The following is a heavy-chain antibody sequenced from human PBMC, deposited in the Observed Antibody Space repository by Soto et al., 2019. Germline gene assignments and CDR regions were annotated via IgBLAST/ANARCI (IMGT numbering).Heavy chain of an antibody. CDR1: GGSISSGSYY. D-gene: IGHD3-3*01. CDR3: ARRVDFGNGYYTAPLDI. V-gene: IGHV4-39*01. J-gene: IGHJ6*04. Sequence: QLQLQESGPGLVKPSETLSLTCIVSGGSISSGSYYWAWIRQPPGKGLEWIGSVYYTGSSSYHPTLKGHVTISLDTSNNQFSLRLTSVTAADTAIYYCARRVDFGNGYYTAPLDIWGKGTTVTVSS. CDR2: VYYTGSS.